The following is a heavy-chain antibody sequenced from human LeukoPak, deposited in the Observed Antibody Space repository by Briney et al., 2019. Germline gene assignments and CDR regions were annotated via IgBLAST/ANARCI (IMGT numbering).Heavy chain of an antibody. V-gene: IGHV4-59*12. CDR2: IYYSGST. CDR1: GGSISSYY. J-gene: IGHJ4*02. D-gene: IGHD2-8*02. CDR3: ARSWWLQKIDY. Sequence: SETLSLTCTVSGGSISSYYWSWIRQPPGKGLEWIGYIYYSGSTNYNPSLKSRVTISVDTSKNQFSLKLSSVTAADTAVYYCARSWWLQKIDYWGQGTLVTVSS.